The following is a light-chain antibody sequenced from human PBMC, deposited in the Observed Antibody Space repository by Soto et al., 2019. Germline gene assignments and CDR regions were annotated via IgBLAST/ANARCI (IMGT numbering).Light chain of an antibody. J-gene: IGLJ1*01. Sequence: LTQPASVSGSPGQSITISCTGTSSDVGAYNYVSWYQHHPGKVPKLMIYDVTNRPSGVSDRFSGSKSGNTASLTISGLQAEDEADYYCSSYTSSRTLVFGSGTKLTVL. V-gene: IGLV2-14*03. CDR1: SSDVGAYNY. CDR2: DVT. CDR3: SSYTSSRTLV.